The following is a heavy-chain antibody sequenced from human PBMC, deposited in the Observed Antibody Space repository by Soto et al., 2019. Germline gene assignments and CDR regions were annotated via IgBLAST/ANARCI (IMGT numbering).Heavy chain of an antibody. V-gene: IGHV4-30-2*01. CDR1: GGFISSGGYS. D-gene: IGHD6-19*01. CDR3: ARAGSSDQLSFDY. CDR2: IYHSGST. J-gene: IGHJ4*02. Sequence: QLQLQESGSGLVKPSQTLSLTCAVSGGFISSGGYSWSWIRQPPGKGLEWIGYIYHSGSTYYNPSLKSRVTISVDRSKNQFSLKLSSVTAADTAVYYCARAGSSDQLSFDYWGQGTLVTVSS.